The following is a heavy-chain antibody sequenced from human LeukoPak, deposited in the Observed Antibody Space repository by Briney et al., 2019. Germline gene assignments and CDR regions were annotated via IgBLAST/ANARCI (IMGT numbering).Heavy chain of an antibody. V-gene: IGHV3-30*18. CDR2: ISYDGSNK. CDR1: GFTFSSYG. CDR3: AKDLYGGRGNFDY. Sequence: GGSLRLSCAASGFTFSSYGMHWVRQAPGKGLEWVAVISYDGSNKYYADSVKGRFTISRDNSKKTLYLQMNSLRAEDTAVYYCAKDLYGGRGNFDYWGQGTLVTVSS. J-gene: IGHJ4*02. D-gene: IGHD3-16*01.